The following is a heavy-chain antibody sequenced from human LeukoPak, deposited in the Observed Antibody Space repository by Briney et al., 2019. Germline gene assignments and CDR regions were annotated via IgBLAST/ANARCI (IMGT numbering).Heavy chain of an antibody. CDR1: GFTFSSYW. V-gene: IGHV3-7*01. CDR3: ARESGNGDYGFDY. J-gene: IGHJ4*02. CDR2: IKQDGSEK. Sequence: GGSLRLSCAASGFTFSSYWMSWVRQAPGEGLEWVANIKQDGSEKYYVDSVKGRFTISRDNARNSLYLQMNSLRAEDTAVYYCARESGNGDYGFDYWGQGTLVTVSS. D-gene: IGHD4-17*01.